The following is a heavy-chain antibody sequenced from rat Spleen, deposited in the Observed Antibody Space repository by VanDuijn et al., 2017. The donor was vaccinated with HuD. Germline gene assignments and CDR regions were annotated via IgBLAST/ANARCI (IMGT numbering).Heavy chain of an antibody. J-gene: IGHJ2*01. Sequence: EVQLQESGPGLVKPSQSLSLTCSVTEYSISSSYRWNWIRKFPGNKLEWMGYINSAGSTNYNPSLKIRISITRDTSKNQFFLQVNSVTTEDTATYYCAWERYNLVDYWGQGVMVTVSS. V-gene: IGHV3-3*01. CDR3: AWERYNLVDY. CDR2: INSAGST. CDR1: EYSISSSYR. D-gene: IGHD1-5*01.